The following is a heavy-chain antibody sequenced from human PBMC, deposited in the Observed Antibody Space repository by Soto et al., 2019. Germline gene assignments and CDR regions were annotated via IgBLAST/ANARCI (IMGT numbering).Heavy chain of an antibody. CDR2: ISSGSSTK. V-gene: IGHV3-48*02. CDR1: GFTFSSYS. Sequence: PGGSLRLSCAAFGFTFSSYSMNWVRQAPGKGLEWVSYISSGSSTKYYADSVKGRFTISRDNAKNSLYLQMNSLRDEDTAVYFCARRGIAVAGLDYWGQGTLVTVSS. D-gene: IGHD6-19*01. CDR3: ARRGIAVAGLDY. J-gene: IGHJ4*02.